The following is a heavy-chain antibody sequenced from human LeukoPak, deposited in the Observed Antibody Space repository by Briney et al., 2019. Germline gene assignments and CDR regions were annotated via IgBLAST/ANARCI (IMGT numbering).Heavy chain of an antibody. J-gene: IGHJ4*02. D-gene: IGHD2-15*01. CDR2: ISGSAGST. Sequence: GGSLRLSCAASGFTFSNYAMSWVRQAPGKGLEWVSAISGSAGSTYYADSVKGRFTISRDNSKNTLYLQMSSLRAEDTAVYYCASRGLRVVGAGAHYFDYWGQGTLVTVSS. CDR1: GFTFSNYA. V-gene: IGHV3-23*01. CDR3: ASRGLRVVGAGAHYFDY.